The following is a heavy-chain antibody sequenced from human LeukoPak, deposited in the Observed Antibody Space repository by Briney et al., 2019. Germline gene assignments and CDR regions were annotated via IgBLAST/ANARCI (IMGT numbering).Heavy chain of an antibody. Sequence: GGALRLSCAASGFTVSSDYMTWVRQAPGKGLEWVSVIYSGGSTYYADSVKGRFTLSRDNSKNTLFLQMNSLRAEDTAVYYCAREPQGDSSGYDAFDIWGQGTMVTVSS. J-gene: IGHJ3*02. CDR1: GFTVSSDY. D-gene: IGHD3-22*01. CDR3: AREPQGDSSGYDAFDI. V-gene: IGHV3-66*01. CDR2: IYSGGST.